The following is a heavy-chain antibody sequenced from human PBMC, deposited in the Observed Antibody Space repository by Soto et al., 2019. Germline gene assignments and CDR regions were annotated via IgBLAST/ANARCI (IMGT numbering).Heavy chain of an antibody. Sequence: SQTLSLTCVISGDSVSSNVAAWNWIRQSPSRGLEWLGRTYYRSKWYHDYAVSVKSRITINPDTSKNQFSLHLNSVTPEDTAVYYCAAGPGGTIYGMDVWGQGTTVTVS. V-gene: IGHV6-1*01. CDR3: AAGPGGTIYGMDV. CDR1: GDSVSSNVAA. CDR2: TYYRSKWYH. D-gene: IGHD3-10*01. J-gene: IGHJ6*02.